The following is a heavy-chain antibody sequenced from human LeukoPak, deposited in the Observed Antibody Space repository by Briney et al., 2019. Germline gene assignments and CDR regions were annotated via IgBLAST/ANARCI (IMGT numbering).Heavy chain of an antibody. CDR3: ARDIAFYCSSTSCYSDALDI. V-gene: IGHV3-48*02. Sequence: GGSLRLSCAASGFIFTSYSMNWVRQAPGKGLEWVSYISSPSTSIYYVDSVKGRFTISRDNAKNSLYLQMNSLRDEDTAVYYCARDIAFYCSSTSCYSDALDIWGQGTMVTVSS. J-gene: IGHJ3*02. CDR1: GFIFTSYS. D-gene: IGHD2-2*01. CDR2: ISSPSTSI.